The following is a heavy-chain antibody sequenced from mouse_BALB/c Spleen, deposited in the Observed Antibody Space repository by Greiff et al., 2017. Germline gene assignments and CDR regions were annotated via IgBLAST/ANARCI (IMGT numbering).Heavy chain of an antibody. CDR1: GFTFNTYA. Sequence: EVQVVESGGGLVQPKGSLKLSCAASGFTFNTYAMNWVRQAPGKGLEWVARIRSKSNNYATYYADSVKDRFTISRDDSQSMLYLQMNNLKTEATAMYYCVRHEERFYAMDYWGQGTSVTVSS. J-gene: IGHJ4*01. V-gene: IGHV10-1*02. CDR3: VRHEERFYAMDY. CDR2: IRSKSNNYAT.